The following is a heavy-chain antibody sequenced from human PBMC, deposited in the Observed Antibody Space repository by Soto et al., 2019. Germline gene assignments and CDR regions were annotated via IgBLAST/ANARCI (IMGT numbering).Heavy chain of an antibody. Sequence: PSETLSLTCTVSGGSISNSSYYWGWIRQPPGKGLEWIGSIYYSGSTYYNPSLKSRVTISVDTSKNQFSLKLSSVTAADTAVYYCASELPRYLAKYFQHWGQGTLVTVSS. CDR2: IYYSGST. CDR3: ASELPRYLAKYFQH. J-gene: IGHJ1*01. V-gene: IGHV4-39*01. D-gene: IGHD1-7*01. CDR1: GGSISNSSYY.